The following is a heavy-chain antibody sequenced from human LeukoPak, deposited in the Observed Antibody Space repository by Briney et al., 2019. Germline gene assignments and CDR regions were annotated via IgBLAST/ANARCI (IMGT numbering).Heavy chain of an antibody. CDR2: INHSGST. Sequence: PSETLSLTCTVSGGSISSSSYYWGWIRQPPGKGLEWIGEINHSGSTNYNPSLKSRVTISVDTSKNQFSLKLSSVTAADTAVYYCARRRSDMRLAQYYYYYYYMDVWGKGTTVTVSS. V-gene: IGHV4-39*07. J-gene: IGHJ6*03. CDR3: ARRRSDMRLAQYYYYYYYMDV. D-gene: IGHD3-9*01. CDR1: GGSISSSSYY.